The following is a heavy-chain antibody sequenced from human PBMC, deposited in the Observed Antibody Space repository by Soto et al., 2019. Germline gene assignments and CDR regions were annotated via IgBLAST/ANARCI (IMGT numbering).Heavy chain of an antibody. Sequence: QVQLVQSGAEVKKPGSSVKVSCKASGGTFSSYAISWVRQAPGQGLEWMGGIIPIFGTANYAQKFQGRVTITADKSTSTAYMELSSLSSEDTAVYSCARGSEYYYDSSGYDDAFDIWGQGTMVTVSS. V-gene: IGHV1-69*06. J-gene: IGHJ3*02. CDR1: GGTFSSYA. CDR2: IIPIFGTA. D-gene: IGHD3-22*01. CDR3: ARGSEYYYDSSGYDDAFDI.